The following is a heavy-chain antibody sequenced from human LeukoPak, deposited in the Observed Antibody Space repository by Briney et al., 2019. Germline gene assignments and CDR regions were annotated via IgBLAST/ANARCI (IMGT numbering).Heavy chain of an antibody. V-gene: IGHV1-2*02. CDR2: INPNSGGT. Sequence: GASVKVSCKASGYTFTGYYMYWVRQAPGQGLGWMGWINPNSGGTNYAQKFQGRVTMTRDTSISTAYMELSRLRSDDTAVYYCAREDSSGLYYFDYWGQGTLVTVSS. J-gene: IGHJ4*02. CDR1: GYTFTGYY. CDR3: AREDSSGLYYFDY. D-gene: IGHD3-22*01.